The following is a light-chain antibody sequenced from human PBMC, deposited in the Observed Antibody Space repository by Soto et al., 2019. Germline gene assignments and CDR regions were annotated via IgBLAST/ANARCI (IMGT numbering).Light chain of an antibody. Sequence: DIQMTQSPSSLSASVGDRVTITCRASQSISSYLNWYQQKPGKAPKLLIYAASSLQSGVPSRFSGSGSGTEFTLTISSLQPDDFATYYCQQYNGTFGQGTRLEIK. CDR1: QSISSY. J-gene: IGKJ5*01. CDR3: QQYNGT. V-gene: IGKV1-39*01. CDR2: AAS.